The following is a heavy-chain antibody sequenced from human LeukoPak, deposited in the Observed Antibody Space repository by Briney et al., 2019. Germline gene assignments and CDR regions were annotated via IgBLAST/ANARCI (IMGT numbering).Heavy chain of an antibody. V-gene: IGHV1-69*05. CDR3: ARYIVVVPAPGSVGAFDI. CDR2: IIPIFGTA. CDR1: GGTVSSYA. Sequence: ASVKVSCKASGGTVSSYAISWVRQAPGQGLEWMGGIIPIFGTANYAQKFQGRVTITTDESTSTAYMELSSLRSEDTAVYYCARYIVVVPAPGSVGAFDIWGQGTMVTVSS. D-gene: IGHD2-2*01. J-gene: IGHJ3*02.